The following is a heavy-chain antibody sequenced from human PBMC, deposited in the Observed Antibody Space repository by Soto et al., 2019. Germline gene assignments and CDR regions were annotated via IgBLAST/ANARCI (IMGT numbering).Heavy chain of an antibody. CDR3: AEAVIAAAGTRRDY. CDR2: ISGSGGST. J-gene: IGHJ4*02. D-gene: IGHD6-13*01. Sequence: EVQLLESGGGLIQPGGSLRLSCAASGFTFSSYAMSWVRQAPGKGLEWVSAISGSGGSTYYADSVKGRFTISRDNSKNTLYLQMNSLRAEDTAVYYCAEAVIAAAGTRRDYWGQGTLVTVSS. V-gene: IGHV3-23*01. CDR1: GFTFSSYA.